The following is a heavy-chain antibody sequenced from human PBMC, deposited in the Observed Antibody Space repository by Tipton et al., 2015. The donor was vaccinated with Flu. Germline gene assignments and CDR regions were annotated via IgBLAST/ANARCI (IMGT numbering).Heavy chain of an antibody. V-gene: IGHV4-31*03. CDR3: AREGDYYDSSGPISLFYY. CDR1: GGSISSGGYY. Sequence: TLSLTCTVSGGSISSGGYYWSWIRQHPGKGLEWIGYIYYSGSTYYNPSLTSRVTISVDTSKNQFSLKLSSVTAADTAVYYCAREGDYYDSSGPISLFYYWGQETLVTVSS. J-gene: IGHJ4*02. CDR2: IYYSGST. D-gene: IGHD3-22*01.